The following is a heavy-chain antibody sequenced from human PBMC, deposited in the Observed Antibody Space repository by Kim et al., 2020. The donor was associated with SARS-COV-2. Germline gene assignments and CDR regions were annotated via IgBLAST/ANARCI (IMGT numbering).Heavy chain of an antibody. D-gene: IGHD1-1*01. CDR1: GFTFSSYA. CDR2: ISGSGGST. CDR3: AKTWTGTGDFDY. V-gene: IGHV3-23*01. J-gene: IGHJ4*02. Sequence: GGSLRLSCAASGFTFSSYAMRWVRQAPGKGLEWVSSISGSGGSTYYADSVKGRFTISRDNSKNTLYLQMNSLRAEDTAVYYCAKTWTGTGDFDYWGQGNLVTVSS.